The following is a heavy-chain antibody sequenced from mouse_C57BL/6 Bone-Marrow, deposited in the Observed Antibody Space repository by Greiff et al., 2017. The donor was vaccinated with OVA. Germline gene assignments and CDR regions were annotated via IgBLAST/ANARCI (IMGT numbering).Heavy chain of an antibody. CDR1: GYTFTSYW. J-gene: IGHJ4*01. CDR2: IDPSDSYT. V-gene: IGHV1-50*01. CDR3: AKGVDY. Sequence: QVQLQQPGAELVKPGASVKLSCKASGYTFTSYWMQWVKQRPGQGLEWIGEIDPSDSYTNYNQKFKGKATLTADTSSSTAYMQLSSLTSEDSAVYYCAKGVDYWGQGTSVTVSS.